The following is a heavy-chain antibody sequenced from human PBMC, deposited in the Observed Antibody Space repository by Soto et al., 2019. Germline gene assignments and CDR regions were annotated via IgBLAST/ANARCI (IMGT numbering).Heavy chain of an antibody. J-gene: IGHJ4*02. CDR1: GYTFTSYD. V-gene: IGHV1-8*01. CDR3: ARFVRHQLPTIDF. CDR2: MNPESGNI. Sequence: ASVKVSCKASGYTFTSYDINWVRQATGQGLEWMGWMNPESGNIGYAQKFQGRVTMTRNTSISTAYMDLIGLRSDDTAVYYCARFVRHQLPTIDFWGQGTMVTVSS. D-gene: IGHD2-2*01.